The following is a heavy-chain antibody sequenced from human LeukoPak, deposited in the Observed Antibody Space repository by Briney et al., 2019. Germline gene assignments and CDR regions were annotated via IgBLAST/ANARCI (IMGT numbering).Heavy chain of an antibody. CDR1: GGSISSRSYY. J-gene: IGHJ5*02. D-gene: IGHD6-19*01. CDR2: IYYSGST. CDR3: VRGRYSSGWYRDKNWFDP. V-gene: IGHV4-39*07. Sequence: SETLSLTCTVSGGSISSRSYYWGWIRQPPGKGLEWIGIIYYSGSTYSNPSLRSRVTISVDTSKNQFSLKLSSVTAADTAVYYCVRGRYSSGWYRDKNWFDPWGQGTPVTVSS.